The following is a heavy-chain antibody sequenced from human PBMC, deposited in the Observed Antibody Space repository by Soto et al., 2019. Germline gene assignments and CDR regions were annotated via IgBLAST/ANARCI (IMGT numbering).Heavy chain of an antibody. D-gene: IGHD2-2*03. CDR1: GGTFSSYA. CDR2: IIPIFGTA. CDR3: SRWIPATCPDY. V-gene: IGHV1-69*06. J-gene: IGHJ4*02. Sequence: QVQLVQSGAEVKKPGSSVKVSCKASGGTFSSYAISWVRQAPGQWLEWMGGIIPIFGTANYEQKFQGRVTLTADKATSSAYMELSSLRSEDTAVYYWSRWIPATCPDYWCQGTLVTVSS.